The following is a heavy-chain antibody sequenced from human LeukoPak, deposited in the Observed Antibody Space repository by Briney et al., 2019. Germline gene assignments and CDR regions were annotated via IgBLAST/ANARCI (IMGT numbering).Heavy chain of an antibody. D-gene: IGHD3-16*01. Sequence: ASVKVSCKASGYTFTGYYMHWVRQAPGQGLEWMGWINPNSGGTNYAQKFQGRVTMTRDTSISTAYMELSRLRSDDTAVYYCARDFRSGYDYVWGSYLYWGQGTLVTVSP. CDR3: ARDFRSGYDYVWGSYLY. V-gene: IGHV1-2*02. CDR2: INPNSGGT. J-gene: IGHJ4*02. CDR1: GYTFTGYY.